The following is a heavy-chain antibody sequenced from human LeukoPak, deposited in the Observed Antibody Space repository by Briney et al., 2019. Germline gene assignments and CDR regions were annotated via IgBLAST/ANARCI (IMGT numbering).Heavy chain of an antibody. CDR2: INHSGST. D-gene: IGHD1-26*01. J-gene: IGHJ4*02. Sequence: SETLSLTCTVSGGSISSNNYFWGWIRQPPGKGLEWIGEINHSGSTNYNPSLKSRVTISVDTSKNQFSLKLSSVTAADTAVYYCARGGEGATYFDYWGQGTLVTVSS. CDR3: ARGGEGATYFDY. V-gene: IGHV4-39*07. CDR1: GGSISSNNYF.